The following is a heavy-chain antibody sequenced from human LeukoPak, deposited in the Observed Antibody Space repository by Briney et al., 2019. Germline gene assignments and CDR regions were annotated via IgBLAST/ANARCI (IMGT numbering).Heavy chain of an antibody. D-gene: IGHD6-13*01. CDR1: GLIFNRYS. CDR2: ISSSTTKI. CDR3: VRDAYSSSWYSGFFDS. Sequence: GGSLRLSCAASGLIFNRYSMHWVRQAPGQGLEWVSSISSSTTKIYYADSVKGRFTISRDNAQDSLFLRMSSLRAEDTAVYYCVRDAYSSSWYSGFFDSWGQGILVTVSS. J-gene: IGHJ4*02. V-gene: IGHV3-21*01.